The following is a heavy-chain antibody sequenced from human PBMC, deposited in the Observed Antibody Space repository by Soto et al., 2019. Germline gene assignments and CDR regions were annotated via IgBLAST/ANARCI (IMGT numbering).Heavy chain of an antibody. CDR3: ARDALITGTFD. V-gene: IGHV3-66*01. CDR2: IYSGGST. CDR1: XVSXXXNX. J-gene: IGHJ4*02. Sequence: GGXLXXSXAASXVSXXXNXXXXXCQAPGKGLEWVSVIYSGGSTYYADSVKGRFTISRDNSKNTLYLQMNSLRAEDTAVYYCARDALITGTFDRGQGTLVTVPS. D-gene: IGHD1-20*01.